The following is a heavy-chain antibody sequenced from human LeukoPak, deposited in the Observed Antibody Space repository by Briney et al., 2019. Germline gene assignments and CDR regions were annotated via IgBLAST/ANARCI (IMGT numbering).Heavy chain of an antibody. CDR3: AKDVGSSGSFDH. CDR1: GFTVSSNH. J-gene: IGHJ4*02. CDR2: IGGSGGST. D-gene: IGHD6-19*01. Sequence: PPGGSLRLSCAASGFTVSSNHMTWVRQAPGKGLDWVSAIGGSGGSTYHAASVKGRFTISRDNSRNTLYLQMNGLRAEDTAVYYCAKDVGSSGSFDHWGQGTLVTVSS. V-gene: IGHV3-23*01.